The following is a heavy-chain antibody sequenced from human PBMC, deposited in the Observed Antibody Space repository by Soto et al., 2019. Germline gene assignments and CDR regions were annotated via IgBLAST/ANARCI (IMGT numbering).Heavy chain of an antibody. J-gene: IGHJ5*02. V-gene: IGHV3-53*02. D-gene: IGHD5-18*01. CDR3: ARDPGYNFTP. CDR2: ISRDGNT. Sequence: EVQLVETGGGLIQPGGSLRLSCAASGFTVSTNYMSWVRQAPGKGLEWVSLISRDGNTYYADSVKGRFTISRDNSGNTVYLQMNSLRVEDTAVYYCARDPGYNFTPWGQGTLVTVSS. CDR1: GFTVSTNY.